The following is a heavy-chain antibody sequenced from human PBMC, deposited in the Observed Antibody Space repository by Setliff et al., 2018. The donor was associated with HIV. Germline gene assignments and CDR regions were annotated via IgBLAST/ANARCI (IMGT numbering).Heavy chain of an antibody. CDR2: IYYSGST. Sequence: SETLSLTCTVSGGSISSSGFYWGWIRQTPAKGLEWIGNIYYSGSTYYNPSLQTRVNIAVDPSKNQFSLKLSSVTAEDTAVYYCASPTYVYDSSGYYYGLPNWYFDLWGRGTLVTSPQ. D-gene: IGHD3-22*01. CDR1: GGSISSSGFY. V-gene: IGHV4-39*01. CDR3: ASPTYVYDSSGYYYGLPNWYFDL. J-gene: IGHJ2*01.